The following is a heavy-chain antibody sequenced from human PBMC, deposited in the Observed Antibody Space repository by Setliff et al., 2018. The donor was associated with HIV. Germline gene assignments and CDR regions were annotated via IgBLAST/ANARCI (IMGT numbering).Heavy chain of an antibody. J-gene: IGHJ3*01. V-gene: IGHV1-69*04. CDR1: GGTFGNFA. D-gene: IGHD5-12*01. CDR3: ARGEMATMESDDAFDL. Sequence: GASVKVSCKASGGTFGNFAISWVRQAPGQRLEWLGKIIPMLGLADYAPKFQGRVTISADESTNTVYMALSRLTSDDLAVYYCARGEMATMESDDAFDLWSQGTMVTVSS. CDR2: IIPMLGLA.